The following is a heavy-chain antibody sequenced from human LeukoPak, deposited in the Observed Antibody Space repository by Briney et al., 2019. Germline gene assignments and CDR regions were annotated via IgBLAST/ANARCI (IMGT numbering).Heavy chain of an antibody. J-gene: IGHJ4*02. CDR2: ISYDGSNK. Sequence: GGSLRLSCAASGLTFSSYSMNWVRQAPGKGLEWVAVISYDGSNKYYADSVKGRFTISRDNSKNTLYLQMNSLRAEDTAVYYCAKDSVGDYSYFDYWGQGTLVTVSS. CDR3: AKDSVGDYSYFDY. D-gene: IGHD4-11*01. V-gene: IGHV3-30*18. CDR1: GLTFSSYS.